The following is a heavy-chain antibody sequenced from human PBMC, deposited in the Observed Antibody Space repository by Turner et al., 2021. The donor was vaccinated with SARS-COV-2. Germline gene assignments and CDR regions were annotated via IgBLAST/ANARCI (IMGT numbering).Heavy chain of an antibody. J-gene: IGHJ4*02. Sequence: VQQAESGGGVDEPGKSLSPRCPAYGLTLISHGMHCVRQAPGKGLEWVAVISYDGSNKYYADSVKGRFTISRDNSKNTLYLQMNSLRAEDTAVYYCAKDGAPFLLYFGEPTFYFDYWGQGTLVTVSS. D-gene: IGHD3-10*01. V-gene: IGHV3-30*18. CDR2: ISYDGSNK. CDR1: GLTLISHG. CDR3: AKDGAPFLLYFGEPTFYFDY.